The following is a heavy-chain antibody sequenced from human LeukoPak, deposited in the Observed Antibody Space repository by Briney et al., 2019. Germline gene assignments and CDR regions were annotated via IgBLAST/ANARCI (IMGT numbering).Heavy chain of an antibody. CDR1: GYSFASYW. V-gene: IGHV5-51*01. CDR3: ARLVSTSSSWGPSDY. D-gene: IGHD6-13*01. Sequence: GESLKISCKGSGYSFASYWIGWVRQMPGKGLECMGIIYPGDSDTRYSPSLQGQVTISADKSISTAYLQWSSLKASDTAMYYCARLVSTSSSWGPSDYWGQGTLVTVSS. J-gene: IGHJ4*02. CDR2: IYPGDSDT.